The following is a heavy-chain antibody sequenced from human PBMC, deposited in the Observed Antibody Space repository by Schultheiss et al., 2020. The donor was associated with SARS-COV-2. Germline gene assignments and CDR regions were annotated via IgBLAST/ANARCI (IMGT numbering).Heavy chain of an antibody. J-gene: IGHJ5*02. V-gene: IGHV4-61*08. CDR2: IYYSGST. CDR1: GGSVSSGGYY. CDR3: ARGRGDYDSSGYYYWFDP. D-gene: IGHD3-22*01. Sequence: SQTLSLTCPVSGGSVSSGGYYWSWIRQPPGKGLEWIGYIYYSGSTNYNPSLKSRVTISVDTSQNQFSLKLSSVTAADTAVYYCARGRGDYDSSGYYYWFDPWGQGTLVTVSS.